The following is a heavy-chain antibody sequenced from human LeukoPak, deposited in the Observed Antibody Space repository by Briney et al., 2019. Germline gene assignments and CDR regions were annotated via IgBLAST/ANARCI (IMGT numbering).Heavy chain of an antibody. CDR2: SSESGGST. Sequence: AGYLRLSCAASGFTFSTYALSCVSQAPAKGVEWGTGSSESGGSTDYEPSLKGRFTISRDNSKNQLYLQMNSMRVEDTAVYYCGKSYCSSGSCKRRGSDYRGQGTLVTVSS. CDR3: GKSYCSSGSCKRRGSDY. J-gene: IGHJ4*02. D-gene: IGHD2-15*01. V-gene: IGHV3-23*02. CDR1: GFTFSTYA.